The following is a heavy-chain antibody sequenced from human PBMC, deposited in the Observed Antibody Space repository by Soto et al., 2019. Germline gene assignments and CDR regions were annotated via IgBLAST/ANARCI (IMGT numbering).Heavy chain of an antibody. CDR2: INSDGSST. Sequence: GGSLRLSCAASGFPFNTYWRHWVRQAPGKGLVWVSGINSDGSSTNYADSVKGRFTISRDNAKNTLYLQMNSLRAEDTAVYYCARTYYYDKWGQGTPVTVSS. D-gene: IGHD3-22*01. J-gene: IGHJ4*02. CDR1: GFPFNTYW. V-gene: IGHV3-74*01. CDR3: ARTYYYDK.